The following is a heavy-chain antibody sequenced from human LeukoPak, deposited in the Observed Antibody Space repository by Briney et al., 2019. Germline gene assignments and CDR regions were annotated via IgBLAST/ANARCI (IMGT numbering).Heavy chain of an antibody. V-gene: IGHV3-33*08. J-gene: IGHJ4*02. CDR1: GFTFGNYA. Sequence: GGSLRLSCAASGFTFGNYAMTWVRQAPGKGLEWVAVIWYDGSNKHYAESVKGRFSISRDNSKSTLYLQMNSLRAEDTAVYYCARARGVSTGYRPIDYWGQGTLVTVSS. CDR2: IWYDGSNK. D-gene: IGHD3-22*01. CDR3: ARARGVSTGYRPIDY.